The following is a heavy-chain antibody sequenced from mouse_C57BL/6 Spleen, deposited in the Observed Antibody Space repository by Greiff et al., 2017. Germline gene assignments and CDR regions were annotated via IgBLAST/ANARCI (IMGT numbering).Heavy chain of an antibody. J-gene: IGHJ3*01. CDR2: IYPGDGDT. CDR1: GYAFSSSW. D-gene: IGHD2-4*01. CDR3: ARYMGDYDGFAY. Sequence: VQLQQSGPELVKPGASVKISCKASGYAFSSSWMNWVKQRPGKGLEWIGRIYPGDGDTNYNGKFKGKATLTADKSSSTAYMQLSSLTSEDSAVYFCARYMGDYDGFAYWGQGTLVTVSA. V-gene: IGHV1-82*01.